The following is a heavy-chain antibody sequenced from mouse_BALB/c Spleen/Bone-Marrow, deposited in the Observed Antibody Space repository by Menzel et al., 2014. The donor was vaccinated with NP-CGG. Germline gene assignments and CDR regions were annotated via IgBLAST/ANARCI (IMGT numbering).Heavy chain of an antibody. CDR2: IYPGSGST. CDR3: TPRLRY. Sequence: LQQSGSELVRPGASVKLSCKASGYTFTSYWMHWVKQRPEQGLEWIGNIYPGSGSTNYDGKFKSKATLTVDTSSSTAYMQLSSLTSCDSAVYYCTPRLRYWGQGTTLTVS. D-gene: IGHD1-2*01. J-gene: IGHJ2*01. V-gene: IGHV1S22*01. CDR1: GYTFTSYW.